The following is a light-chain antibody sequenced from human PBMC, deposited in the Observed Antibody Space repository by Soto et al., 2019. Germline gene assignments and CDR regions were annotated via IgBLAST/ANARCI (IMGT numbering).Light chain of an antibody. J-gene: IGLJ1*01. Sequence: QSVLTQPASVSGSPGQSITISCTGTSSTVGGFNVVSWYQQHPGKAPKVIIYEGIKRPSGVSNRFSVSNSGSTASLTISGLQAEDEADYYCCSYVGATTYVFGTGTKLTVL. CDR3: CSYVGATTYV. CDR1: SSTVGGFNV. CDR2: EGI. V-gene: IGLV2-23*01.